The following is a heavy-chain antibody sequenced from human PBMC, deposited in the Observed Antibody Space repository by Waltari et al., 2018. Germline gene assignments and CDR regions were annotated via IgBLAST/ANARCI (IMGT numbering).Heavy chain of an antibody. D-gene: IGHD2-21*02. CDR3: AREIYGGNSRPFDF. J-gene: IGHJ4*02. CDR2: IEYIVLT. V-gene: IGHV4-59*01. Sequence: QVQLQDSGPGLVKASETLSLTCTVSAFSMIGSLWHCIRQSPGKGLAWIGYIEYIVLTDYDTYLKSRVTRSVDTSKSQFSLRLTSVTAEDTAFYYCAREIYGGNSRPFDFWGQGALVTVSS. CDR1: AFSMIGSL.